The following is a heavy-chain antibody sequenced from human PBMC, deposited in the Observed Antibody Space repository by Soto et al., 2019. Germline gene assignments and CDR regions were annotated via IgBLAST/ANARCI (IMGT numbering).Heavy chain of an antibody. D-gene: IGHD3-3*01. Sequence: SETLSLTCTVSGGSISSGDYYWSWIRQPPGKGLEWIGYIYYSGCTYYNPSLKSRVTISVDTSKNQFSLKLSSVTAADTAVYYCARVVRFLEWLSKFDPWGQGTLVTVSS. J-gene: IGHJ5*02. CDR2: IYYSGCT. CDR1: GGSISSGDYY. V-gene: IGHV4-30-4*01. CDR3: ARVVRFLEWLSKFDP.